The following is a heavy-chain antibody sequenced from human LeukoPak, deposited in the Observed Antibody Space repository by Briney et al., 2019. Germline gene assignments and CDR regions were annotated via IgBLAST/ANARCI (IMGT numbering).Heavy chain of an antibody. CDR3: ARPYCSGGSCYSGFLDY. CDR1: GFSLRTSGGG. CDR2: IYWDDDK. Sequence: SGPTLVHPTQTLTLTCTFSGFSLRTSGGGVGWIRQPPEKALEWLTLIYWDDDKRYSPSLKSRLTITKDTSKNQVVLTMTNMDPVDTATYYCARPYCSGGSCYSGFLDYWGQGTLVTVSS. D-gene: IGHD2-15*01. V-gene: IGHV2-5*02. J-gene: IGHJ4*02.